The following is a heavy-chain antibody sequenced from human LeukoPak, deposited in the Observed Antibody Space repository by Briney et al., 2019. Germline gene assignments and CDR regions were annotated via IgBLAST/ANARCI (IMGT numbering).Heavy chain of an antibody. CDR1: GSTFSDYI. Sequence: GGSLRLSCAASGSTFSDYILDWVRQAPGKGLEWVGRIRRKGQSYTTEYAASVKGRFTVSRDDSKNSLYLHMNNLKTEDSAVYYCSRDGGEGGNSAFDIWGQGTLVTVSS. V-gene: IGHV3-72*01. J-gene: IGHJ3*02. D-gene: IGHD3-16*01. CDR3: SRDGGEGGNSAFDI. CDR2: IRRKGQSYTT.